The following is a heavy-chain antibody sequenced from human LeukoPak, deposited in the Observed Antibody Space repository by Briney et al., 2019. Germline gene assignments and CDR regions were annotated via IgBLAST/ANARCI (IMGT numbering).Heavy chain of an antibody. V-gene: IGHV1-69*13. CDR1: GYTFTSYG. CDR2: IIPIFGTA. D-gene: IGHD3-10*01. Sequence: ASVKVSCKASGYTFTSYGISWVRQAPGQGLEWMGGIIPIFGTANYAQKFQGRVTITADESTSTAYMELSSLRSEDTAVYYCARDQRMVRGVIIPNYWYFDLWGRGTLVTVSS. J-gene: IGHJ2*01. CDR3: ARDQRMVRGVIIPNYWYFDL.